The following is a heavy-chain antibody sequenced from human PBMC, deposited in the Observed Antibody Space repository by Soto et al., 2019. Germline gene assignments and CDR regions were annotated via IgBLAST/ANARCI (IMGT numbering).Heavy chain of an antibody. CDR3: ARGQPELDTSAFDY. J-gene: IGHJ4*02. D-gene: IGHD1-7*01. Sequence: PSETLSLTCTVSGDSIITYYWSWIRQTPGKGLEWIGYIYYSGSTNYNPSLKSRVTISVDTSKNQFSLKLSSVTAADTAVYYCARGQPELDTSAFDYWGQGTLVTVSS. CDR1: GDSIITYY. CDR2: IYYSGST. V-gene: IGHV4-59*12.